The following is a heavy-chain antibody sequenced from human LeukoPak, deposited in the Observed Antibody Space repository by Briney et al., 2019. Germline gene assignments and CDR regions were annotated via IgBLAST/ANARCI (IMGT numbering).Heavy chain of an antibody. CDR1: GFTFDDYT. D-gene: IGHD2-2*02. Sequence: GGSLRLSCAASGFTFDDYTMHWVRQAPGKGLEWVSLISWDGGSTYYADSVKGRFTISRDNSKNSLYLQMNILRTEDTALYYCARSYTRGGDYYYYMDVWGKGTTVTVSS. J-gene: IGHJ6*03. V-gene: IGHV3-43*01. CDR2: ISWDGGST. CDR3: ARSYTRGGDYYYYMDV.